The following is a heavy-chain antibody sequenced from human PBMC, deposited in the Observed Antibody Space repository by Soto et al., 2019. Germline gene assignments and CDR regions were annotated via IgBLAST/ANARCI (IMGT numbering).Heavy chain of an antibody. D-gene: IGHD3-16*01. CDR3: SRDGGKENYYYYYMDV. CDR1: GFTFGDYA. J-gene: IGHJ6*03. CDR2: IRSAAYDGTT. V-gene: IGHV3-49*03. Sequence: EVQLVESGGGLVQPGRSLRLSCTAAGFTFGDYAMSWFRQAPRKGLEWVGFIRSAAYDGTTEYGASVKDRFTISRDDSKSIAYLQMNNLKTEDTAVYYCSRDGGKENYYYYYMDVWGKGTTVTVSS.